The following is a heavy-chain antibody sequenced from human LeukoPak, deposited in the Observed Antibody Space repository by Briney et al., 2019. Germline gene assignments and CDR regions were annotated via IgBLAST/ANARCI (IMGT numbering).Heavy chain of an antibody. D-gene: IGHD3-22*01. J-gene: IGHJ4*02. V-gene: IGHV4-39*07. CDR2: IYYSGST. Sequence: SETLSLTCTVSGGSISSSSYYWGWIRQPPGKGLEWIGSIYYSGSTYYNPSLKSRVTISVDTSKNQFSLKLSSVTAADTAVYYCARGKRGSGYEGWGQGTLVTVSS. CDR3: ARGKRGSGYEG. CDR1: GGSISSSSYY.